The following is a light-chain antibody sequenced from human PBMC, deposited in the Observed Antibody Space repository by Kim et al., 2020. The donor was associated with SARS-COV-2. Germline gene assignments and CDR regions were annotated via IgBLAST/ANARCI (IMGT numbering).Light chain of an antibody. CDR3: QQYYTKPRT. J-gene: IGKJ1*01. Sequence: DIQMTQSPSSLSASVGDRVTITCRASQSITIYLNWYQQKPGKAPKVLIYAASTLQSGVPSRFSGSGSGTDFTLTISSLQPDDFATYYCQQYYTKPRTFGPGTKVDIK. V-gene: IGKV1-39*01. CDR1: QSITIY. CDR2: AAS.